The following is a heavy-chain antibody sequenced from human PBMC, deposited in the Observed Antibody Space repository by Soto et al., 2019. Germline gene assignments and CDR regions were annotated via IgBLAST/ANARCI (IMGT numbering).Heavy chain of an antibody. CDR1: GYTFTSYG. J-gene: IGHJ6*02. D-gene: IGHD5-12*01. CDR2: ISAYNGNT. CDR3: ARDGAVDSTPYYYGMDV. Sequence: QVQLVQSGAEVKKPGASVKVSCKASGYTFTSYGISWVRQAPGQGLEWMGWISAYNGNTNYAQKLQGRVTMTTDTSTSTAYMELRSLRADDTAVYYCARDGAVDSTPYYYGMDVWGQGTTVTVSS. V-gene: IGHV1-18*01.